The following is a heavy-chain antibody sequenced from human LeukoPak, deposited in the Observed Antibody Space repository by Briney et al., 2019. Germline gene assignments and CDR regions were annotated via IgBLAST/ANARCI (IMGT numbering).Heavy chain of an antibody. Sequence: GGSLRLSCAASGFTVSSNYMSWVRQAPGKGLEWVSVIYSGGSTYYADSVKGRFTISRDNSKNTLYLQMNSLRAEDTAVYYCARGRGSVAGQVLVYWGQGTLVTVSS. CDR3: ARGRGSVAGQVLVY. V-gene: IGHV3-66*01. J-gene: IGHJ4*02. CDR2: IYSGGST. D-gene: IGHD6-19*01. CDR1: GFTVSSNY.